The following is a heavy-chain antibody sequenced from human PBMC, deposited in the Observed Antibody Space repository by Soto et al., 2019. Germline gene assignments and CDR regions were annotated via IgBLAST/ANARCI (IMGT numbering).Heavy chain of an antibody. J-gene: IGHJ6*02. CDR2: IIPIFGTA. D-gene: IGHD3-10*01. CDR3: ASPTMDYYYYYGMDV. CDR1: GGTFSSYA. V-gene: IGHV1-69*14. Sequence: QVQLVQSGAEVKKPGSSVKVSCKASGGTFSSYAISWVRQAPGQGLEWMGGIIPIFGTANYAQKFQGRVTITAAKSTSTAYMELSSLGSDDTAVYYCASPTMDYYYYYGMDVWGQGTTVTVSS.